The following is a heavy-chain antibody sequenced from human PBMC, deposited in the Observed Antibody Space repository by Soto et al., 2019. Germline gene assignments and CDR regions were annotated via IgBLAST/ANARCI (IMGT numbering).Heavy chain of an antibody. CDR2: IYTTGST. D-gene: IGHD3-10*01. CDR3: ARNPSGMLPDRYYFDY. V-gene: IGHV4-4*07. CDR1: GVSISNNY. Sequence: PSETLSLTCTVSGVSISNNYWNWIRQPAGEGLEWIGRIYTTGSTNYNPSLKGRVTMSVDSSKSQFSLKLTSVTAADTAMYYCARNPSGMLPDRYYFDYRGPGSLLTVFS. J-gene: IGHJ4*02.